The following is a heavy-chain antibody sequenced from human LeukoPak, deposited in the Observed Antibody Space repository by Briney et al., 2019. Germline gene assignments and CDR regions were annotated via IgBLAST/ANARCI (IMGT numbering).Heavy chain of an antibody. Sequence: PSETLSLTCTVSGGSISRYYWSWIRQPPGKGLEWIGYIYFSGATNYNPSLKSRVTISVDTSKNQFSLKLSSVTAADTAVYYCVAASGYDSGPPGPDVWGQGTTVTVSS. CDR2: IYFSGAT. D-gene: IGHD5-12*01. CDR3: VAASGYDSGPPGPDV. J-gene: IGHJ6*02. V-gene: IGHV4-59*01. CDR1: GGSISRYY.